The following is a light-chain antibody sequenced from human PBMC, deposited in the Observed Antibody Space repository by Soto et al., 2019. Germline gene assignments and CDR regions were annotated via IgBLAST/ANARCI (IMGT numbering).Light chain of an antibody. CDR1: SSDIGTYNY. V-gene: IGLV2-14*01. Sequence: QSALTQPASVSGSPGQSITISCTGTSSDIGTYNYVSWYQHHPGKVPKLMIYDVSNRPSGVPNRFSGSKSGNTASLTISGLQAEDEADYYCSSYSSSSTLLLFGGGTKLTVL. J-gene: IGLJ2*01. CDR2: DVS. CDR3: SSYSSSSTLLL.